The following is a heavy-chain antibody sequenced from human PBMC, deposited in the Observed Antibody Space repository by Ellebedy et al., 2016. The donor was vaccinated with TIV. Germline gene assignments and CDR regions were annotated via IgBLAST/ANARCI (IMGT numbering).Heavy chain of an antibody. D-gene: IGHD3-3*01. CDR3: AGDSVSRREWLPLMDYYYYYYMDV. V-gene: IGHV4-4*07. J-gene: IGHJ6*03. CDR2: IYTSGST. CDR1: GGSISSYY. Sequence: SETLSLTXTVSGGSISSYYWSWIRQPAGKGLEWIGRIYTSGSTNYNPSLKSRVTMSVDTSKNQFSLKLSSVTAADTAVYYCAGDSVSRREWLPLMDYYYYYYMDVWGKGTTVTVSS.